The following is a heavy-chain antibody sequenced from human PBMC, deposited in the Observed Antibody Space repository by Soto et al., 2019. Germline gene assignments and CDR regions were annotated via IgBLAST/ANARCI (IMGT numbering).Heavy chain of an antibody. J-gene: IGHJ4*02. D-gene: IGHD2-15*01. CDR1: GFTFSSYG. CDR3: AKATRPYCSGGSCYSDYVDY. Sequence: QVQLVESGGGVVQPGRSLRLSCAASGFTFSSYGMHWVRQAPGKGLEWVAVISYDGSNKYYADSVKGRFTISRDNSKNTLYLQMNSLSAEDTAVYYCAKATRPYCSGGSCYSDYVDYWGQGTLVTVSS. CDR2: ISYDGSNK. V-gene: IGHV3-30*18.